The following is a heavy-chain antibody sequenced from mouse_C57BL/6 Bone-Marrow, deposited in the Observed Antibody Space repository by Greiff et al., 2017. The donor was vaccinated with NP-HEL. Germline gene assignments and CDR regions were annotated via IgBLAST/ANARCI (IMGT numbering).Heavy chain of an antibody. Sequence: EVKVVESGGGLVKPGGSLKLSCAASGFTFSSYAMSWVRQTPEKRLEWVATISDGGSYTYYPDNVKGRFTISRDNAKNNLYLQMSHLKSEDTAMYYCARGSVAWFAYWGQGTLVTVSA. CDR1: GFTFSSYA. V-gene: IGHV5-4*03. J-gene: IGHJ3*01. CDR2: ISDGGSYT. CDR3: ARGSVAWFAY.